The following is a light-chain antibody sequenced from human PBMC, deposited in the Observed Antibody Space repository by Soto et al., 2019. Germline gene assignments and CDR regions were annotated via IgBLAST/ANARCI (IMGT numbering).Light chain of an antibody. Sequence: QSVLTQPASVSGSPGQSITISCTGTSSDVGGYNYVSWYQQHPGKAPKLMIYEVSNRPSGVSNRFSGSKSGNTASLTISGLQAEDEADSYCSSYTSSSTLVFGGVTKVTVL. CDR2: EVS. V-gene: IGLV2-14*01. J-gene: IGLJ2*01. CDR3: SSYTSSSTLV. CDR1: SSDVGGYNY.